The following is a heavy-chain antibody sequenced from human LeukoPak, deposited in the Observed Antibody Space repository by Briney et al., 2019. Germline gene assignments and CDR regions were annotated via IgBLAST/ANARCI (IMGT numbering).Heavy chain of an antibody. CDR2: IYTSGST. D-gene: IGHD3-16*01. CDR1: GGSISSYY. CDR3: ARGGEVMWWFDP. J-gene: IGHJ5*02. Sequence: SETLSLTCTVSGGSISSYYWSWIRQPAGKGLEWIGRIYTSGSTNHNPSLKSRVTISVDTSKNQFSLKLSSVTAADTAVYYCARGGEVMWWFDPWGQGALVTVSS. V-gene: IGHV4-4*07.